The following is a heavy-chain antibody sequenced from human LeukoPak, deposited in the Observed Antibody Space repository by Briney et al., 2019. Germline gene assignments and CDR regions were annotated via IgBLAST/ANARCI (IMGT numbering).Heavy chain of an antibody. CDR2: ISYSRSN. CDR3: ARMTHSYYSDTSGYYPYYYMDV. Sequence: PSETLSLTCTVSGGSISSSDYYWGWHRPSPGQGLEWIGRISYSRSNYYNPSHKRRVTISVDTSKNHFSLRLSSVTAADTAVYYCARMTHSYYSDTSGYYPYYYMDVWGKGTTVTVSS. CDR1: GGSISSSDYY. D-gene: IGHD3-22*01. J-gene: IGHJ6*03. V-gene: IGHV4-39*02.